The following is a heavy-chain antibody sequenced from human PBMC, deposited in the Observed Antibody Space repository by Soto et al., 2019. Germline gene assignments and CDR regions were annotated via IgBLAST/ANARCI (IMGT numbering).Heavy chain of an antibody. CDR2: ISAYNGNT. CDR1: GYTFTSYG. D-gene: IGHD6-19*01. J-gene: IGHJ6*02. Sequence: ASVKVSCKASGYTFTSYGISWVRQAPGQGLEWMGWISAYNGNTNYAQKLQGRVTMTTDTSTSTAYMELRSLRSDDTAVYYCARIRVGAVAGNYYYYGMDVWGQGTTVTVSS. V-gene: IGHV1-18*01. CDR3: ARIRVGAVAGNYYYYGMDV.